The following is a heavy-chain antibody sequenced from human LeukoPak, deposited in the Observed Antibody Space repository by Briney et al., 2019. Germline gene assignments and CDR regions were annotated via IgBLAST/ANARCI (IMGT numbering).Heavy chain of an antibody. J-gene: IGHJ4*02. CDR2: IIPILGIA. V-gene: IGHV1-69*02. Sequence: SVKVSCKASGGTFSSYTISWVRQAPGQGLEWMGRIIPILGIANYAQKFQGRVTITADKSTSTAYMELSSLRFEDTAVYYCASMGIAVAGWNTYYFDYWGQGTLVTVSS. D-gene: IGHD6-19*01. CDR3: ASMGIAVAGWNTYYFDY. CDR1: GGTFSSYT.